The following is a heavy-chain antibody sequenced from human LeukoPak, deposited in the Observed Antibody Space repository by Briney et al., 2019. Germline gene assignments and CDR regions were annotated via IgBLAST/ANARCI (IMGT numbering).Heavy chain of an antibody. J-gene: IGHJ6*04. CDR1: GFTFSSYS. Sequence: PGGSLRLSCAASGFTFSSYSMNWVRQAPGKGLEWVSSISSSSYIYYADSVKGRFTISRDNAKNSLYLQMNSLRAEDTAVYYCARSLLYDSPGVWGKGTTVTVSS. CDR3: ARSLLYDSPGV. V-gene: IGHV3-21*01. CDR2: ISSSSYI. D-gene: IGHD3-3*01.